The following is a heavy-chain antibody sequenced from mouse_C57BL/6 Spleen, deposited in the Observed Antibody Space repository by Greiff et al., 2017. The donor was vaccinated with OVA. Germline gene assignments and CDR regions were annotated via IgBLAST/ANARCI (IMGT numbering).Heavy chain of an antibody. CDR3: ARGYYGSRAWFAY. CDR2: INPNNGGT. CDR1: GYTFTDYY. V-gene: IGHV1-26*01. D-gene: IGHD1-1*01. Sequence: EVQLQQSGPELVKPGASVKISCKASGYTFTDYYMNWVKQSPGKSLEWIGDINPNNGGTSYNQKFKGKATLTVDKSSSTAYMELRSLTSEESAVYYCARGYYGSRAWFAYWGQGTLVTVSA. J-gene: IGHJ3*01.